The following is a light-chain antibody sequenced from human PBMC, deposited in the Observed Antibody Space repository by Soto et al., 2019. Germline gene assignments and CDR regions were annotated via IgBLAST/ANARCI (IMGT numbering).Light chain of an antibody. V-gene: IGLV2-14*01. CDR3: SSYTSSSTVV. Sequence: QSVLTQPASVSGSPGQSITISCTGTSSDVGGYNFVSWYQQHPGKAPKLMIYEVTNRPSGVSNRFSGYKSVNTASLTISGLQAEDEADYFCSSYTSSSTVVFGGGTKVTVL. CDR1: SSDVGGYNF. CDR2: EVT. J-gene: IGLJ2*01.